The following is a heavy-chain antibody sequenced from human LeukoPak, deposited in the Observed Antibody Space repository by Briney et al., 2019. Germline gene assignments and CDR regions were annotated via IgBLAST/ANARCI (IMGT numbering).Heavy chain of an antibody. CDR2: ISSSGSTI. V-gene: IGHV3-48*03. J-gene: IGHJ4*02. CDR3: AKHSSSSCYTPFDY. D-gene: IGHD2-2*02. Sequence: GGSLRLSCAASGFTFSSYEMNWVRQAPGKGLEWVSYISSSGSTIYYADTVKGRFTISRDNAKNSLYLQMNSLRAEDTAIYYCAKHSSSSCYTPFDYWGQGTLVTVSS. CDR1: GFTFSSYE.